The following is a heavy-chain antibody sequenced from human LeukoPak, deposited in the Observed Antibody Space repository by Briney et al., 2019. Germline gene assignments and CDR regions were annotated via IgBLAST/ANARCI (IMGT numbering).Heavy chain of an antibody. CDR3: ARGPDRNWLLYYYYGMDV. CDR2: IYYSGST. CDR1: GGSITSTYYY. J-gene: IGHJ6*02. Sequence: PSETLSLTCTVSGGSITSTYYYWGWIRQPPGKGLEWIGSIYYSGSTYYNPSLKSRVTISLDTSKNQFSLRLSSVTAADTAVYYCARGPDRNWLLYYYYGMDVWGQGTTVTVSS. V-gene: IGHV4-39*01. D-gene: IGHD3-9*01.